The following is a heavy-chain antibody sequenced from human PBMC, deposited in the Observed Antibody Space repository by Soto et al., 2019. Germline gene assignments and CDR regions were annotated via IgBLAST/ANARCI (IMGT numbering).Heavy chain of an antibody. D-gene: IGHD3-10*01. CDR2: IIPNSGDT. CDR1: GYTFTGYY. J-gene: IGHJ3*01. Sequence: ASVKVSCKTSGYTFTGYYMHWVRQAPGQGLEWMGWIIPNSGDTNYAQKFQDWVTMTRDTSISTVYMDLSRLRSDDTAVYYCARGNTMIRGLGHDAFDVWGQGSMVTVSS. CDR3: ARGNTMIRGLGHDAFDV. V-gene: IGHV1-2*04.